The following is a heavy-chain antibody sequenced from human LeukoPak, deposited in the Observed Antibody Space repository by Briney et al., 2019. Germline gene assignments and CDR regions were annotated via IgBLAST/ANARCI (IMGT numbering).Heavy chain of an antibody. J-gene: IGHJ6*03. V-gene: IGHV1-2*02. CDR2: INPNSGGT. D-gene: IGHD2-2*01. CDR1: GYTFTGYY. Sequence: EASVNVSCKASGYTFTGYYMHWVRQAPGQGLEWMGWINPNSGGTKYAEKFQGRVTMIRDTSISTAYMELSRLRSDDTAVYYCARDIVVVPAAFYYYYYMDVWAKGTTVTVS. CDR3: ARDIVVVPAAFYYYYYMDV.